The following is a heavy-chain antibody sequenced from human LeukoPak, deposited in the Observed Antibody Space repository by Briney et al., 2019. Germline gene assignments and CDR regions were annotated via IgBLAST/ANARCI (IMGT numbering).Heavy chain of an antibody. J-gene: IGHJ3*02. CDR2: IYYSGST. CDR1: GGSISSYY. V-gene: IGHV4-59*01. CDR3: ARSRSSLNDAFDI. Sequence: PSETLSLTCTVSGGSISSYYWSWIRQPPGKGLEWIGYIYYSGSTNYNPSLKSRVTISVDTSKNQFSLKLSSVTAADTAVYYCARSRSSLNDAFDIWGQGKMVTVSS. D-gene: IGHD2-2*01.